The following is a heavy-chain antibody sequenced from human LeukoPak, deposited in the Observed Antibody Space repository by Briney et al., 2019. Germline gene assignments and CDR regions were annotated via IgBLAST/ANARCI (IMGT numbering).Heavy chain of an antibody. CDR2: ISYDGSNK. CDR1: GFTFSSYG. V-gene: IGHV3-30*18. D-gene: IGHD3-10*01. CDR3: AKDGGKNYYGSGSYPRRDY. Sequence: PGGSLRLSCAASGFTFSSYGMHWVRQAPGKGLEWVAVISYDGSNKYYADSVKGRFTISRDNSKNTLYLQMNSLRAEDTAVYYCAKDGGKNYYGSGSYPRRDYWGQGTLVTVSS. J-gene: IGHJ4*02.